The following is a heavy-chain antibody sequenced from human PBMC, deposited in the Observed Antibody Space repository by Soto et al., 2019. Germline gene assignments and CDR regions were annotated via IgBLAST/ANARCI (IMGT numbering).Heavy chain of an antibody. J-gene: IGHJ6*02. Sequence: SETLSLTCTVSGESISSGDHYWSWVRQSPGEGLEWIGFIYYSGNTYYNPSLKSRVSMSVDTSNNQFSLKLNSVTAADTAVYYCARDAGYCNSVSCYPYNMDVWGQGTTVTAP. CDR1: GESISSGDHY. CDR2: IYYSGNT. V-gene: IGHV4-30-4*01. D-gene: IGHD2-15*01. CDR3: ARDAGYCNSVSCYPYNMDV.